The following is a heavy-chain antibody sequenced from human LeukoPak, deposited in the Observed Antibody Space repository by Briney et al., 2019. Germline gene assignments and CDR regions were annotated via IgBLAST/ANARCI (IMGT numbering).Heavy chain of an antibody. V-gene: IGHV3-21*01. J-gene: IGHJ4*02. CDR3: ARRDIVLMVYPDY. CDR2: ISSSSYI. CDR1: GFTFSSYS. Sequence: PGGSLRLSCAASGFTFSSYSMNWVRQAPGKGLEWVSSISSSSYIYYADSVKGRFTISRDNAKNSLYLQMNSLRAEDTAVYYCARRDIVLMVYPDYWGQGTLVNVSS. D-gene: IGHD2-8*01.